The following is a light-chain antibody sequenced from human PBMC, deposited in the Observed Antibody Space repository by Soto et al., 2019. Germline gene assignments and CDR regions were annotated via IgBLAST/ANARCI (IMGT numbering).Light chain of an antibody. CDR2: DDN. CDR1: SSNIGGNS. J-gene: IGLJ1*01. Sequence: QSVMTQPPSVSAAPGQKVTISCSGSSSNIGGNSVSWYQQLPGTAPKLLIYDDNKRPSGMPDRFSGYKSGTSATLGINGFQTGDEADDYCGSWDSSLSAYVFGTGTKLTVL. V-gene: IGLV1-51*01. CDR3: GSWDSSLSAYV.